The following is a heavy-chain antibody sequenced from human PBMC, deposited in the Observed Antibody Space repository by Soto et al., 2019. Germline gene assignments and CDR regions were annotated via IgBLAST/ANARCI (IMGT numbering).Heavy chain of an antibody. CDR3: ARDRWVTTLTFDK. V-gene: IGHV1-3*01. J-gene: IGHJ4*02. CDR2: INAGNGDT. CDR1: GYTFADYA. D-gene: IGHD4-17*01. Sequence: QVQFVQSGAEVKKPGASVKVSCKASGYTFADYAIHWVRQAPGQSLEWMGWINAGNGDTKYSQKFQGSVTLTTDTSASTAYMDINSLTTDDTAVYYCARDRWVTTLTFDKWGQGTLVIVSS.